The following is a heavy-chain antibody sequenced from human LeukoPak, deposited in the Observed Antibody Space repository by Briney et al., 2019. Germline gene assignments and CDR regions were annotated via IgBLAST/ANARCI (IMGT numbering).Heavy chain of an antibody. CDR3: ARVLVGLRYFDWFGRPHFDP. J-gene: IGHJ5*02. Sequence: PSETLSLTCAVYGGSFSGYYWSWIRQPPGKGLEWIGEINHSGSTNYNPSLKSRVTISVDTSKNQFSLKLSSVTAADTAVYYCARVLVGLRYFDWFGRPHFDPWGQGTLVTVSS. CDR2: INHSGST. V-gene: IGHV4-34*01. CDR1: GGSFSGYY. D-gene: IGHD3-9*01.